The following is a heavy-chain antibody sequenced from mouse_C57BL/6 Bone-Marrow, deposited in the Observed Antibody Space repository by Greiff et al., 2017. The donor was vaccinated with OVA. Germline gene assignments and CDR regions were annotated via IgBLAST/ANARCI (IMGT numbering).Heavy chain of an antibody. J-gene: IGHJ2*01. Sequence: QVQLKQSGPELVKPGASVKISCKASGYTFTDYYINWVKQRPGQGLEWIGWIFPGSGSTYYNEKFKGKATLTVDKSSSTAYMLLSSLTSEDSAVYFCARENYYGSSYYFDYWGQGTTLTVSS. CDR2: IFPGSGST. CDR3: ARENYYGSSYYFDY. D-gene: IGHD1-1*01. V-gene: IGHV1-75*01. CDR1: GYTFTDYY.